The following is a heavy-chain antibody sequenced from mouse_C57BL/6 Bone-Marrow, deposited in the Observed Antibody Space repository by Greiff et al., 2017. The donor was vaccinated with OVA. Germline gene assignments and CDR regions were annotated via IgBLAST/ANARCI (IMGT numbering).Heavy chain of an antibody. J-gene: IGHJ3*01. Sequence: EVQLQQSGPELVKPGASVKISCKASGYTFTDYYMNWVKQSHGKSLEWIGDINPNNGGTSYNQKFKGKATLTVDKSSSTAYMELRSLTSEDSAVDYCARELRLGAWFAYWGQGTLVTVSA. D-gene: IGHD3-2*02. CDR2: INPNNGGT. CDR1: GYTFTDYY. V-gene: IGHV1-26*01. CDR3: ARELRLGAWFAY.